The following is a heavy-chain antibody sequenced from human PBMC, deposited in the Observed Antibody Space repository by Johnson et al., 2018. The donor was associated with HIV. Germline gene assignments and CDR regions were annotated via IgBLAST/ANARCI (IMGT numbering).Heavy chain of an antibody. CDR3: AREDQNWNYDHAFDI. CDR1: GFTFSSYG. Sequence: QVQLVESGGGLVQPGRSLRLSCAASGFTFSSYGMHWVRQAPGKGLEWVAVISYDGSTKYYADSVKGRFTISRDNSKNTLYLQMNSLRAEDTAVYYCAREDQNWNYDHAFDIWGQGTMVTVSS. CDR2: ISYDGSTK. V-gene: IGHV3-30*03. D-gene: IGHD1-7*01. J-gene: IGHJ3*02.